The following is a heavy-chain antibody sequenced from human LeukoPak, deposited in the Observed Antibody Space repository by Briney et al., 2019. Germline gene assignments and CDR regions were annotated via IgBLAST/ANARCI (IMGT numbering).Heavy chain of an antibody. CDR3: ARSIYASGSFYTFDI. V-gene: IGHV3-23*01. J-gene: IGHJ3*02. Sequence: PGGSLRLSCAASGFTFSSYAMSWVRQAPGKAPEWVSGISGSGGSTYSADSVKGRFTISRDNSKNTLYLQMNTLRAEDTAVYYCARSIYASGSFYTFDIWRQGTMVTVSS. D-gene: IGHD3-10*01. CDR1: GFTFSSYA. CDR2: ISGSGGST.